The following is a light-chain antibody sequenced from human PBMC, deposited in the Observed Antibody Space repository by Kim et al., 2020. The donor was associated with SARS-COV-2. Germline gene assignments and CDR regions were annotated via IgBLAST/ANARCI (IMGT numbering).Light chain of an antibody. CDR1: RSDVGGYNF. CDR3: FSYAGRTKML. V-gene: IGLV2-8*01. CDR2: EVS. Sequence: GQSVTLSCSGNRSDVGGYNFVSWYQQHPGKAPKLLIYEVSKRPSGVPDRFSGSKSGNTASLSVSGLQAEDEADYYCFSYAGRTKMLFGGGTELTVL. J-gene: IGLJ2*01.